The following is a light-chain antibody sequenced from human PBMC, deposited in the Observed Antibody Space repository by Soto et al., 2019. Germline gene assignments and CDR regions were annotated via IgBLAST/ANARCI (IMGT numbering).Light chain of an antibody. CDR3: SSYTNTSTPCV. V-gene: IGLV2-14*01. CDR1: SSDVGGAYNF. J-gene: IGLJ1*01. Sequence: QSALTQPASVSRSPGQSITISCTGTSSDVGGAYNFVSWYQQHPGKVPKLMIYGVSNRPSGVSNRFSGSRSGNTASLTISGLQAEDEADYYCSSYTNTSTPCVFGTGTKLTVL. CDR2: GVS.